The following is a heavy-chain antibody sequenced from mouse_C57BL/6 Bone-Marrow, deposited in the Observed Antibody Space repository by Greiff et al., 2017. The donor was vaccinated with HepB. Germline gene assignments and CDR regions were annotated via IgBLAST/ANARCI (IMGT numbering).Heavy chain of an antibody. V-gene: IGHV3-6*01. D-gene: IGHD3-3*01. J-gene: IGHJ4*01. Sequence: VQLKESGPGLVKPSQSLSLTCSVTGYSITSGYYWNWIRQFPGNKLEWMGYISYDGSNNYNPSLKNRISITRDTSKNQFFLKLNSVTTEDTATYYCARRVGRAFYAMDYWGQGTSVTVSS. CDR1: GYSITSGYY. CDR3: ARRVGRAFYAMDY. CDR2: ISYDGSN.